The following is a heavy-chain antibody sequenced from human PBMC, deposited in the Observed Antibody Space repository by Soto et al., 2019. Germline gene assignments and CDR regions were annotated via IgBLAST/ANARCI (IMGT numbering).Heavy chain of an antibody. CDR3: ATLIVVGFYFDY. D-gene: IGHD2-15*01. V-gene: IGHV1-24*01. CDR2: FDPEDGET. CDR1: GYTLTVLS. Sequence: ASVKVSCKVSGYTLTVLSMHWVRQAPGKGLEWMGGFDPEDGETIYAQKFQGRVTMTEDTSTDTAYMELSSLRSEDTAVYYCATLIVVGFYFDYWGQGTLVTVSS. J-gene: IGHJ4*02.